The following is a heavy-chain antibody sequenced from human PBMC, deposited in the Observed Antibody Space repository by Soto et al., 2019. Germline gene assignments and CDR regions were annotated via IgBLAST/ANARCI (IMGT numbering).Heavy chain of an antibody. D-gene: IGHD3-22*01. V-gene: IGHV4-39*01. CDR2: IYYSGST. Sequence: QLLESGPGLVKPSETLSLTCTVSGGSISSSSYYWGWIRQPPGKGLEWIGSIYYSGSTYYNPSLESRVTISVDTSKNQFSLKLSSVTAADTAVYYCASGTIRYDSSGYYGYWGQGTLVTVSS. J-gene: IGHJ4*02. CDR3: ASGTIRYDSSGYYGY. CDR1: GGSISSSSYY.